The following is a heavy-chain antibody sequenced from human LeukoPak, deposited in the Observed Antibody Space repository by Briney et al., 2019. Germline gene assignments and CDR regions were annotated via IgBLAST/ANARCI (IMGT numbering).Heavy chain of an antibody. J-gene: IGHJ4*02. CDR2: IHYRGST. D-gene: IGHD2/OR15-2a*01. CDR1: GXSISSGGYY. V-gene: IGHV4-31*03. Sequence: PSQTLSLTCTVSGXSISSGGYYWSWIRQHAGKGLESIGFIHYRGSTFFNPSLQSRVTISVDTSKNQLSLRLTSVTAADTAVYYCATADWEYYFFDYWGQGTLVTVSS. CDR3: ATADWEYYFFDY.